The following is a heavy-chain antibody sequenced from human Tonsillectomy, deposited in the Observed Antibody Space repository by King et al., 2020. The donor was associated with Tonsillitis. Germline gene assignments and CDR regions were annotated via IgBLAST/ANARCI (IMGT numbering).Heavy chain of an antibody. D-gene: IGHD1-26*01. V-gene: IGHV4-34*01. CDR3: ARGSGGSYYYFDY. CDR2: MNHSGST. Sequence: VQLQQWGAGLLKPSETLSLTCAVYGVSFTGYYWSWIRQPPGKGPEWIGEMNHSGSTNYNPSLKSRVTISVDTSKNHFSLKLSSVPAADTAVYYCARGSGGSYYYFDYWGQGTLVTVSS. CDR1: GVSFTGYY. J-gene: IGHJ4*02.